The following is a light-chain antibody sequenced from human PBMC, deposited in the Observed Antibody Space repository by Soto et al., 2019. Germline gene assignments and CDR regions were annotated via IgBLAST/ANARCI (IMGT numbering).Light chain of an antibody. CDR2: DVS. J-gene: IGLJ2*01. Sequence: QSALTQPASVSGSPGQSITISCTGTSSDSGDYNYVSWYQQHPGKAPKLMIHDVSYRTSGVSNRFSGAKSDNTASLTISGLQAEYEADYYCSSYTSSSTVVFGGGTKLTVL. V-gene: IGLV2-14*03. CDR3: SSYTSSSTVV. CDR1: SSDSGDYNY.